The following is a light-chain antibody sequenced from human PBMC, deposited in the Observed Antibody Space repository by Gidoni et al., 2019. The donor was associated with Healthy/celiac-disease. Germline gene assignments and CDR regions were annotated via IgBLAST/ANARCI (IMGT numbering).Light chain of an antibody. V-gene: IGKV1-16*02. Sequence: DIPLTQSTSSLSASVGDRVTITCRASQGISKYLAWSQQKPGKAPKSLIYAAPSLQSGVPSKFSGSGSGTDFTLTISSLEPEDCATYYCQQCNSYPWTFGQGTKVEIK. J-gene: IGKJ1*01. CDR1: QGISKY. CDR2: AAP. CDR3: QQCNSYPWT.